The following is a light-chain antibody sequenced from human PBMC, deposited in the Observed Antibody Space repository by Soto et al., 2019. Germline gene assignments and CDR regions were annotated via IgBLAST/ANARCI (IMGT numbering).Light chain of an antibody. CDR2: DVS. CDR1: SSDVGGYNY. Sequence: QSVLTQPASVSGSPGQSITISCTGTSSDVGGYNYVSWYQQHPCKAPKLMIYDVSNRPSGVSNRFSGSKSGNTGSLTISGLQAEDEADYYCSSYATSSTPLYVFGTGTKVTVL. V-gene: IGLV2-14*01. J-gene: IGLJ1*01. CDR3: SSYATSSTPLYV.